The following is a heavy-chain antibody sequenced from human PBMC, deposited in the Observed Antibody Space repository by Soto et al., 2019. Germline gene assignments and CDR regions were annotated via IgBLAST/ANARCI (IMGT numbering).Heavy chain of an antibody. CDR1: GFNFNTYW. CDR2: IDTDGSTK. V-gene: IGHV3-7*03. Sequence: PGGSLRLSCAASGFNFNTYWMYWVRQAPGKGLEWVANIDTDGSTKNYVDSVKGRFIISRDNAKNSLFLQMYSLRADDTAVYYCARVAYWGPGTQVTVS. J-gene: IGHJ4*02. CDR3: ARVAY.